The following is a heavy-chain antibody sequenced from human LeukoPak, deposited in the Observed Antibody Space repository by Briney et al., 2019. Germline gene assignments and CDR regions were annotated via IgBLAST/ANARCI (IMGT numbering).Heavy chain of an antibody. Sequence: PSETLSLTCTVSGGSISSYYWSWIRQPPGKGLEWIGFIHYSGSTNYNSSLKGRVTISLDTSKNQFSLKLSSVTAADTAVYYCAREGWGHYDYVWGSYRSNWSQGTLVTVSS. CDR2: IHYSGST. V-gene: IGHV4-59*12. J-gene: IGHJ4*02. D-gene: IGHD3-16*02. CDR3: AREGWGHYDYVWGSYRSN. CDR1: GGSISSYY.